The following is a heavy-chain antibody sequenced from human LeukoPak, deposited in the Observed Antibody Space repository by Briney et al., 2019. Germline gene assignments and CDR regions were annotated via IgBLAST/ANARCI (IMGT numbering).Heavy chain of an antibody. CDR3: ARDTCDGGDCFNWFDP. D-gene: IGHD2-21*02. Sequence: ASVKLSCKASGYSFTDYYIHWARQAPGQGLEWMGWINPKGGGINYAPEFQGRVTMTRDTSITTAYMELSSLRSDDTAMYYCARDTCDGGDCFNWFDPWGQGTLVTVSS. V-gene: IGHV1-2*02. J-gene: IGHJ5*02. CDR2: INPKGGGI. CDR1: GYSFTDYY.